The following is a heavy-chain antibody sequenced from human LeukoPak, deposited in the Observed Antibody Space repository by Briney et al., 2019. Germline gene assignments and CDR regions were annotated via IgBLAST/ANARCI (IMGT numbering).Heavy chain of an antibody. CDR1: GFTFSSYS. CDR3: ARDGYYDSSGYYTIGDAFDI. J-gene: IGHJ3*02. Sequence: GSLRLSCAATGFTFSSYSVNWVRQAPGKGLEWVSSISSSSSSYIYYADSVKGRFTISRDNAKNSLYLQMNSLRAEDTAVYYCARDGYYDSSGYYTIGDAFDIWGQGTMVTVSS. V-gene: IGHV3-21*01. D-gene: IGHD3-22*01. CDR2: ISSSSSSYI.